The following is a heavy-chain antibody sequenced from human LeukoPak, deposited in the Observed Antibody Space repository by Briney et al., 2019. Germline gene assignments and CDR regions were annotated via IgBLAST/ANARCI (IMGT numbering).Heavy chain of an antibody. V-gene: IGHV3-23*01. J-gene: IGHJ4*02. CDR1: GFTFSSYA. D-gene: IGHD3-9*01. Sequence: GGSLRLSCAASGFTFSSYAMSWVRQAPGKGLEWVSAISGSGGSTYYADSVEGRFTISRDNSKNTLYLQMNSLRAEDTAVYYCAKDSKGAKYYDILTGLRLFFDYWGQGTLVTVSS. CDR2: ISGSGGST. CDR3: AKDSKGAKYYDILTGLRLFFDY.